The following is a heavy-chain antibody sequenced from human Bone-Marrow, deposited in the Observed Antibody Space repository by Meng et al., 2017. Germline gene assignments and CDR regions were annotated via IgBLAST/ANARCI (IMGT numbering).Heavy chain of an antibody. V-gene: IGHV3-73*01. CDR2: IETKPNNYAT. CDR1: GVTFSGSD. Sequence: GESLKISCAVSGVTFSGSDIHWVRQASGKGLEWVGRIETKPNNYATSYGESLRGRFTISRDDSKNMAYLQMNSLRAEDTAVYYCARSRLGELISLVFDIWGQGTMVTVSS. CDR3: ARSRLGELISLVFDI. J-gene: IGHJ3*02. D-gene: IGHD1-26*01.